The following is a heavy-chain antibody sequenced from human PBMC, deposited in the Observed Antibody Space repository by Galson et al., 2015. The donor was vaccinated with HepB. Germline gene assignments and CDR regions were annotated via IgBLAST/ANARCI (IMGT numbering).Heavy chain of an antibody. CDR1: GFSFSDYY. D-gene: IGHD1-26*01. CDR2: SANKAKSYTT. J-gene: IGHJ1*01. CDR3: SRASPLDVWVGHFQH. V-gene: IGHV3-72*01. Sequence: SLRLSCAVSGFSFSDYYMDWVRQAPGKGLQWVGRSANKAKSYTTEYAASVKGRFTISRDESKNSLYLQMNSLKVEDTAVYYCSRASPLDVWVGHFQHWGQGTLVTVSS.